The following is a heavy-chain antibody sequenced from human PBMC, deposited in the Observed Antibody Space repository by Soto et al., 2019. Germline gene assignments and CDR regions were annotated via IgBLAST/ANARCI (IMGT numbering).Heavy chain of an antibody. Sequence: GSLRLSCATSGITFNTYPMTWVRQAPGKGLEWVSSISSTAGRTSSYADSVKGRFAISRDFSDNTVYLQMNNLRVDDTAVYFCAKGVLSFHYGMEVWGQGTTVTVSS. CDR2: ISSTAGRTS. D-gene: IGHD3-10*01. J-gene: IGHJ6*02. CDR1: GITFNTYP. CDR3: AKGVLSFHYGMEV. V-gene: IGHV3-23*01.